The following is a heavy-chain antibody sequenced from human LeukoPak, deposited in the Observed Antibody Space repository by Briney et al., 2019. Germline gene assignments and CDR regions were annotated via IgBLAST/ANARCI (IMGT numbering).Heavy chain of an antibody. V-gene: IGHV3-48*03. CDR3: ARTRDGPFAY. CDR2: ISNSGSSI. J-gene: IGHJ4*02. D-gene: IGHD5-24*01. Sequence: GGSLRLSCAASGFTFSSYEMNWVRQAPGKGLEWLSHISNSGSSIQYADSVKGRFTISRDNAKNSLYLQMSSLRVEDTAIYYCARTRDGPFAYWGQGTLVTVSS. CDR1: GFTFSSYE.